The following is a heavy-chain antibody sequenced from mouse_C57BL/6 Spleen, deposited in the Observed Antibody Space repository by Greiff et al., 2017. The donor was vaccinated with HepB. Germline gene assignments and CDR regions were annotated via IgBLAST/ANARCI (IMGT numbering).Heavy chain of an antibody. CDR3: TRDWDYYYGSGY. J-gene: IGHJ2*01. CDR2: IDPETGGT. Sequence: VKLMESGAELVRPGASVTLSCKASGYTFTDYEMHWVKQTPVHGLEWIGAIDPETGGTAYNQKFKGKAILTADKSSSTAYMELRSLTSEDSAVYYCTRDWDYYYGSGYWGQGTTLTVSS. V-gene: IGHV1-15*01. CDR1: GYTFTDYE. D-gene: IGHD1-1*01.